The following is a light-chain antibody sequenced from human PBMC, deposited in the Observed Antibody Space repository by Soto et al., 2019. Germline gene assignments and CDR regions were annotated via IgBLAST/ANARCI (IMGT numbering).Light chain of an antibody. CDR2: VAS. CDR3: QPYDPSLT. Sequence: DIVLTQSPASLSLPPGERATLSCRASQSVSSSFLAWYQQKPGQAPRLLIYVASRRATGIADRLTGSGSATDCTLTISRRAPAGFAVYYCQPYDPSLTFGLGTKVEI. CDR1: QSVSSSF. V-gene: IGKV3-20*01. J-gene: IGKJ1*01.